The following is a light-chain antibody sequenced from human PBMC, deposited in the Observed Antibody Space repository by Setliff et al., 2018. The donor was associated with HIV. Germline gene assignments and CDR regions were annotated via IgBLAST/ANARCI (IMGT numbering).Light chain of an antibody. V-gene: IGLV2-14*02. CDR3: SSYTSTTPLYV. J-gene: IGLJ1*01. CDR2: EVS. CDR1: SSDVGSYDL. Sequence: QSALTQPASVSGSPGQSITISCTGTSSDVGSYDLVSWYQQHPGKAPKVMIYEVSKRPSGVSNRFSGSKSGNTASLTTSGLQAEDEADYYCSSYTSTTPLYVFGTGTKVTVL.